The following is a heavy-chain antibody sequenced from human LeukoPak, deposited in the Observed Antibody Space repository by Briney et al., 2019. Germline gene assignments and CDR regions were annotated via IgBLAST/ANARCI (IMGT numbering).Heavy chain of an antibody. Sequence: SETLSLTCTVSNGSMSNYYWSWIRQPAGKGLEWIGRIYTSGSNRYSPSPKSRVPMSLGPSKNQFSLNLSSVTAADTAVYYCAGHSSPRLDSWGQGTLVTVSS. CDR3: AGHSSPRLDS. CDR2: IYTSGSN. CDR1: NGSMSNYY. D-gene: IGHD6-13*01. V-gene: IGHV4-4*07. J-gene: IGHJ4*02.